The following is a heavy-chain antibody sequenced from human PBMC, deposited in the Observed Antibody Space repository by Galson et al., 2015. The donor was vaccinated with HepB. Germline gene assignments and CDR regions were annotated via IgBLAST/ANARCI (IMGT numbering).Heavy chain of an antibody. V-gene: IGHV3-15*01. Sequence: SLRLSCAASGFTFSNAWMSWVRRAPGKGLEWVGRIKSKTDGGTTDYAAPVKGRFTISRDDSKNTLYLQINSLKTEDTAVYYCTTVADYDFWSGYRNWGQGTLVTVSS. CDR2: IKSKTDGGTT. J-gene: IGHJ4*02. CDR1: GFTFSNAW. CDR3: TTVADYDFWSGYRN. D-gene: IGHD3-3*01.